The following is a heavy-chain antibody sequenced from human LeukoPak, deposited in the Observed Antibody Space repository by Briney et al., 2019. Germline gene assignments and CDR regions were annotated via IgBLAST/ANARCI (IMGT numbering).Heavy chain of an antibody. J-gene: IGHJ6*03. CDR3: ARENQLLYEYYYYYYMDV. D-gene: IGHD2-2*02. CDR2: IYTSGST. Sequence: SETLSLTCTVSGGSISSYYWSWIRQPAGKGLEWIGRIYTSGSTNYNPSLKSRVTMSVDTSKNQFSLKLSSVTAADTAVYYCARENQLLYEYYYYYYMDVWGKGTTVTVSS. CDR1: GGSISSYY. V-gene: IGHV4-4*07.